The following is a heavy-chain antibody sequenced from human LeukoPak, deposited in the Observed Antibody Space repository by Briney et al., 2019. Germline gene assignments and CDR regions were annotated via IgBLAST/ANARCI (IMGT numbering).Heavy chain of an antibody. J-gene: IGHJ4*02. CDR3: AKDGERITMIVVVDNNYFDY. Sequence: GGSLRLSCAASGFTFGDYAMHWVRQAPGKGLEWVSGISWNSGSIGYADSVKGRFTISRDNAKNSLYLQMNSLRAEDTAVYYCAKDGERITMIVVVDNNYFDYWGQGTLVTVSS. CDR2: ISWNSGSI. V-gene: IGHV3-9*01. D-gene: IGHD3-22*01. CDR1: GFTFGDYA.